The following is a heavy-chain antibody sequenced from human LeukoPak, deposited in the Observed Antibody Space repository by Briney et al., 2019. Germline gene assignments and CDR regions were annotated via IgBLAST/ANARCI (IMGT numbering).Heavy chain of an antibody. CDR3: ALSPSSGRDPTDY. J-gene: IGHJ4*02. D-gene: IGHD6-19*01. V-gene: IGHV3-30-3*01. CDR1: GFTFSSYA. CDR2: ISYDGSNK. Sequence: GGSLRLSCAASGFTFSSYAMHWVRQAPGKGLEWVAVISYDGSNKYYADSVKGRFTISRAKNTLYLQMNSLRAEDTAVYYCALSPSSGRDPTDYWGQGTLVTVSS.